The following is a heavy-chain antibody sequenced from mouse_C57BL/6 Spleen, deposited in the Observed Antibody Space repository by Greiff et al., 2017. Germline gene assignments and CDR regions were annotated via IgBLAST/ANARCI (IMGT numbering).Heavy chain of an antibody. CDR1: GYTFTSYW. CDR3: ARFSITTVVATGMDY. V-gene: IGHV1-72*01. Sequence: QVQLQQPGAELVKPGASVKLSCKASGYTFTSYWMHWVKQRPGRGLEWIGRIDPNSGGTKYNEKFKSKATLTVDKPSSTASMQLSSLTSEDSAVYYCARFSITTVVATGMDYWGQGTSVTVSS. J-gene: IGHJ4*01. D-gene: IGHD1-1*01. CDR2: IDPNSGGT.